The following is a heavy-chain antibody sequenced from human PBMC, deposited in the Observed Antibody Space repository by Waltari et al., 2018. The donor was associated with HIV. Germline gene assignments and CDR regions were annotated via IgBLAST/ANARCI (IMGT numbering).Heavy chain of an antibody. CDR1: GYTFTSYG. Sequence: QVQLVQSGAEVKKPGASVKVSCKASGYTFTSYGISWVRQAPGPGLEWMGWISAYNGNTNYAQKLQGRVTMTTDTSTSTAYMELRSLRSDDTAVYYCAREPPSGLVAAAGSGNWFDPWGQGTLVTVSS. V-gene: IGHV1-18*01. D-gene: IGHD6-13*01. CDR3: AREPPSGLVAAAGSGNWFDP. J-gene: IGHJ5*02. CDR2: ISAYNGNT.